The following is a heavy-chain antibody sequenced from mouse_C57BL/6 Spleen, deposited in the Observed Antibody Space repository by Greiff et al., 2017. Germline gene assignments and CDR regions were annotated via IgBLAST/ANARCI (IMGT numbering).Heavy chain of an antibody. D-gene: IGHD1-1*01. CDR1: GYAFTNYL. CDR2: INPGSGGT. V-gene: IGHV1-54*01. J-gene: IGHJ3*01. CDR3: AREGGYYYGSSHY. Sequence: VKLQESGAELVRPGTSVKVSCKASGYAFTNYLIEWVKQRPGQGLEWIGVINPGSGGTNYNEKFKGKATLTADKSSSTAYMQLSSLTSEDSAVYFCAREGGYYYGSSHYWGQGTLVTVSA.